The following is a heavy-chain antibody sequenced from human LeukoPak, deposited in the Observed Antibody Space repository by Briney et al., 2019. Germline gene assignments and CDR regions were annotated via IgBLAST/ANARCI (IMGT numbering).Heavy chain of an antibody. J-gene: IGHJ6*02. D-gene: IGHD3-22*01. Sequence: SETLSLTCTVSGGSISSSSYYWGWIRQPPGKGLEWIGSIYYSGSTYYNPSLKSRVTISVDTSKNQFSLKLSSVSVADTAVYYCARDNYDSRGAYHYYGMDVWGQGTTVTVSS. CDR3: ARDNYDSRGAYHYYGMDV. CDR2: IYYSGST. CDR1: GGSISSSSYY. V-gene: IGHV4-39*07.